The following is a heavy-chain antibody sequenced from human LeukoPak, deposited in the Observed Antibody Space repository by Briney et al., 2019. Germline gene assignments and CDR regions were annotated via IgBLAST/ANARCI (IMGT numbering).Heavy chain of an antibody. D-gene: IGHD6-13*01. Sequence: ASVKVSCKASGYTFTGYYMHWVRQAPGQGLEWMGWINPNSGGTNYAQKFQGRVTMTRDTSISTAYMELSRLRSDDTAVYYCARVLKVAAAGTAYFGYWGQGTLVTVSS. CDR1: GYTFTGYY. J-gene: IGHJ4*02. CDR2: INPNSGGT. V-gene: IGHV1-2*02. CDR3: ARVLKVAAAGTAYFGY.